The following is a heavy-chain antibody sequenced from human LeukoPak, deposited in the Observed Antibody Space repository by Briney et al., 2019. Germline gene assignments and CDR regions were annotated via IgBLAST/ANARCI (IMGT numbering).Heavy chain of an antibody. CDR2: IYSGGST. CDR1: GFTFSDYY. CDR3: ARVWGILSYFDY. D-gene: IGHD2-15*01. Sequence: GGSLRLSCAASGFTFSDYYMSWIRQAPGKGLEWVSVIYSGGSTYYADSVKGRFTISRDNSKNTLYLQMNSLRAEDTAVYYCARVWGILSYFDYWGQGTLVTVSS. V-gene: IGHV3-53*01. J-gene: IGHJ4*02.